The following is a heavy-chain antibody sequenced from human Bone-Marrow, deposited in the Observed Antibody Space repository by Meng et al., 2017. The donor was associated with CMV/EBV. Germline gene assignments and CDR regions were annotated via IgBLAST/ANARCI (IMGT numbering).Heavy chain of an antibody. D-gene: IGHD3-16*01. Sequence: GGSLRLSCAASGFTFSSYAMSWVRQAPGKGLEWVSGINWNGGSTGYADSVKGRFTISRDNAKNSLYLQMNGLRAEDTALYYCVKVDFGGAAFDHWGQGTLVTFSS. CDR1: GFTFSSYA. V-gene: IGHV3-20*04. CDR2: INWNGGST. CDR3: VKVDFGGAAFDH. J-gene: IGHJ4*02.